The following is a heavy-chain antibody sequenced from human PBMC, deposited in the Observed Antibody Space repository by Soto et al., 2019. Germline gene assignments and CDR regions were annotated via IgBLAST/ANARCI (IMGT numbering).Heavy chain of an antibody. CDR2: IYYSGST. V-gene: IGHV4-39*01. Sequence: NPSETLSLTCTVSGGSISSSSYYGGWIRQPPGKGLEWIGSIYYSGSTYYNPSLKSRVTISVDTSKNQFSLKLSSVTAADTAVYYCARLPSYYYGSGSSWGQGTLVTVSS. J-gene: IGHJ5*02. D-gene: IGHD3-10*01. CDR1: GGSISSSSYY. CDR3: ARLPSYYYGSGSS.